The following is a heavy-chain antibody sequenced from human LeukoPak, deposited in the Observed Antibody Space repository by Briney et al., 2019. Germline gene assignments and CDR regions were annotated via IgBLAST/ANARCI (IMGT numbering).Heavy chain of an antibody. CDR3: SYSSGWYYFDY. CDR2: ISGSGGST. D-gene: IGHD6-19*01. J-gene: IGHJ4*02. CDR1: GFTFSSYA. Sequence: PGGSLRLSCAASGFTFSSYAMSGVRQAPGKGLEWVSAISGSGGSTYYADSVKGRFTISRDNSKNTLYLQMNSLRAEDTAVYYCSYSSGWYYFDYWGQGTLVTVSS. V-gene: IGHV3-23*01.